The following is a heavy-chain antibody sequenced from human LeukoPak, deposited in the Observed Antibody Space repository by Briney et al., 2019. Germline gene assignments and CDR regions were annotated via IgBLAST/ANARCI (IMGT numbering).Heavy chain of an antibody. D-gene: IGHD1-26*01. CDR3: ACLIVGATPSFDY. V-gene: IGHV3-48*03. CDR2: ISSSGSTI. Sequence: PGGSLRLSCAASGFAFSTYAMSWVRQAPGKGLEWASYISSSGSTIYYADSVKGRFTISRDNAKNSLYLQMNSLRAEDTAVYYCACLIVGATPSFDYWGQGTLVTVSS. CDR1: GFAFSTYA. J-gene: IGHJ4*02.